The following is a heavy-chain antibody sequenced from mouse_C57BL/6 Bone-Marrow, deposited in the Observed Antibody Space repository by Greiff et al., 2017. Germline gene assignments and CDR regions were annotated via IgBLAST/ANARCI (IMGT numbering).Heavy chain of an antibody. J-gene: IGHJ1*03. Sequence: EVQGVESGAELVRPGASVKLSCTASGFNIKDDYMHWVKQRPEQGLEWIGWIDPENGDTEYASKFQGKATITADTSSNTAYLQLSSLTSEDTAVYYCTTWDYGSSYEYFDVWGTGTTVTVSS. CDR2: IDPENGDT. CDR3: TTWDYGSSYEYFDV. CDR1: GFNIKDDY. V-gene: IGHV14-4*01. D-gene: IGHD1-1*01.